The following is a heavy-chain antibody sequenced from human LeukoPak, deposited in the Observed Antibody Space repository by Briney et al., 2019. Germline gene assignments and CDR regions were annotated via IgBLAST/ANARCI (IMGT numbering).Heavy chain of an antibody. V-gene: IGHV3-23*01. Sequence: GGSLRLSCAASGFTFSNFAMTWVRQAPGKGLEWVSSLSSRQLHTYYSDSVKGRFTISRDNSKSTLYLQMNGLRADDTAIYYCTKDPNGDYVGAFDSWGQGILVTVSS. CDR3: TKDPNGDYVGAFDS. J-gene: IGHJ5*01. CDR1: GFTFSNFA. D-gene: IGHD4-17*01. CDR2: LSSRQLHT.